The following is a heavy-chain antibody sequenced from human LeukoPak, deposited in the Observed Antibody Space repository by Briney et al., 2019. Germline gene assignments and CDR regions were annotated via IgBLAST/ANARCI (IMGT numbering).Heavy chain of an antibody. V-gene: IGHV4-59*08. J-gene: IGHJ5*02. Sequence: SETLSLTCTVSGGSISSYYWSWIRQLPGKGLEWIGYIYYSGSTNYNPSLKSRVTISVDTSKNQFSLKLSSVTAADTAVYYCARHGLHCSSTSCSNWFDPWGQGTLVTVSS. CDR1: GGSISSYY. D-gene: IGHD2-2*01. CDR2: IYYSGST. CDR3: ARHGLHCSSTSCSNWFDP.